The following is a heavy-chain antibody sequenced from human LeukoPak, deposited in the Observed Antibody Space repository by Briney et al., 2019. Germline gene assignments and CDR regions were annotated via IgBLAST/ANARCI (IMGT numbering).Heavy chain of an antibody. Sequence: GGSLRLSCAASGFTFSDYYMSWLRQAPGKGLEWVSYISSSGSTIYYADSVKGRFTISRDNAKNSLYLQMNSLRAEDTAVYYCARDNYGDYGRYYGMDVWGQGTTVTVSS. CDR2: ISSSGSTI. CDR3: ARDNYGDYGRYYGMDV. CDR1: GFTFSDYY. J-gene: IGHJ6*02. D-gene: IGHD4-17*01. V-gene: IGHV3-11*01.